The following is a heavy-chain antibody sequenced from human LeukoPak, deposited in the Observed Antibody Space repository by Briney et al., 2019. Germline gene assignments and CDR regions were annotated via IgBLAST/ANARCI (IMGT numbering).Heavy chain of an antibody. J-gene: IGHJ4*02. CDR3: AKVRLTMVRGVIIPGYYFDY. Sequence: PGGSLRLSCAASGFTFSSYAMSWVRQAPGKGLEWVSAISGSGGSTYYAGSVKGRFTISRDNSKNTLYLQMNSLRAEDTAVYYCAKVRLTMVRGVIIPGYYFDYWGQGTLVTVSS. V-gene: IGHV3-23*01. CDR2: ISGSGGST. D-gene: IGHD3-10*01. CDR1: GFTFSSYA.